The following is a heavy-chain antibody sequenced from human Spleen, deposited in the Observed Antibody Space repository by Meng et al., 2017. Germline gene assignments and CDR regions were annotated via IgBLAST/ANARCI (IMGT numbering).Heavy chain of an antibody. CDR3: ARDQERLRYFDWLPSFDY. CDR1: GFTFSSYA. J-gene: IGHJ4*02. Sequence: GESLKISCAASGFTFSSYAMHWVRQAPGKGLEWVAVISYDGSNKYYADSVKGRFTISRDNSKNTLYLQMNSLRAEDTAVYYCARDQERLRYFDWLPSFDYWGQGTLVTVSS. CDR2: ISYDGSNK. V-gene: IGHV3-30*01. D-gene: IGHD3-9*01.